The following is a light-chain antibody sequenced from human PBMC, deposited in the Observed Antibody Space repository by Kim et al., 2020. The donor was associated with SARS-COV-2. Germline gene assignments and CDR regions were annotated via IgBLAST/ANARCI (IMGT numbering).Light chain of an antibody. CDR1: KSVSSTY. V-gene: IGKV3-20*01. J-gene: IGKJ5*01. Sequence: EIVLTQSPGTLSLSPGERATLPCRASKSVSSTYLAWYQQKPGQAPRLLIYGASSRATGIPDRFSGSGSGTDFTLTISRLEPEDFAVYYCQQYGTSPSTFGQGTRLEIK. CDR3: QQYGTSPST. CDR2: GAS.